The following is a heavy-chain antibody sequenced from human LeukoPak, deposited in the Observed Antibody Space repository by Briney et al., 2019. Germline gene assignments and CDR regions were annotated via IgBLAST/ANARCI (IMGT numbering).Heavy chain of an antibody. J-gene: IGHJ4*02. V-gene: IGHV1-8*01. CDR1: GYTFTSYD. D-gene: IGHD5-24*01. CDR2: MNPNSGNT. CDR3: AREMATKAYVIDY. Sequence: GASVRVSCKASGYTFTSYDINWVRQATGQGLEWMGWMNPNSGNTGYAQKFQGRVTMTRNTSISTAYIELSSLRSEGTAVYYCAREMATKAYVIDYWGQGTLVTVSS.